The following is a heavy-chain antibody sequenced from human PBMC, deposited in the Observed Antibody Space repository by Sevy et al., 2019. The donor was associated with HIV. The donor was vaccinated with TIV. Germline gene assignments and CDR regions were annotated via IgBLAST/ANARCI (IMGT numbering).Heavy chain of an antibody. V-gene: IGHV1-69*06. D-gene: IGHD2-15*01. CDR1: GGTFSSYA. CDR3: ARGAGYCSGGTCYHIQVDY. Sequence: ASVKVSCKASGGTFSSYAISWVRQAPGQGLEWMGGIIPIFGTANYPQKFQERMTLTADKSTNTAYMELSSLRSEDTAMYYCARGAGYCSGGTCYHIQVDYWGQGTLVTVSS. CDR2: IIPIFGTA. J-gene: IGHJ4*02.